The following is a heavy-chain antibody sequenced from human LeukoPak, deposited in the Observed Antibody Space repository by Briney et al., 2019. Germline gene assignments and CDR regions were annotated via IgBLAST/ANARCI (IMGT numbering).Heavy chain of an antibody. CDR2: IYTSGST. D-gene: IGHD3-16*02. CDR3: AREIGSGRGYVWGSYRESSYNWFDP. J-gene: IGHJ5*02. CDR1: GGPISSYY. V-gene: IGHV4-4*07. Sequence: PSETLSLTCTVSGGPISSYYWSWIRQPAGKGLEWIGRIYTSGSTNYNPSLKSRVTMSVDTSKNQFSLKLSSVTAADTAVYYCAREIGSGRGYVWGSYRESSYNWFDPWGQGTLVTVSS.